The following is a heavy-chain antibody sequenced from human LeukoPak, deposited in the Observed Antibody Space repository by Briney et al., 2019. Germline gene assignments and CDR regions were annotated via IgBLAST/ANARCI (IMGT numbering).Heavy chain of an antibody. J-gene: IGHJ6*03. V-gene: IGHV4-59*11. CDR1: GGSISSHY. CDR2: IYYSGST. CDR3: ARSETYYYYMDV. Sequence: SETLSLTCTVSGGSISSHYWSWIRQPPGKGLEWIGYIYYSGSTNYNPSLKSRVTISVDTSKNQLSLKLSSVTAADTAVYYCARSETYYYYMDVWGKGTTVTVSS.